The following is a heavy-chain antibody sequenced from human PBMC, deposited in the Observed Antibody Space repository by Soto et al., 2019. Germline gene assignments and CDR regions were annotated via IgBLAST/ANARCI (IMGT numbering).Heavy chain of an antibody. CDR3: ATISYVGGTDY. Sequence: QVQLQESGPGLVKPSETLSLTCTVSGVSISSYYWSWIRQPAGKGLEWIGRIYTSENAHYNPSLKSRVTMSLDTSKNHFSLNLGSVTAADTAVYYCATISYVGGTDYWGLGTLVTVSS. D-gene: IGHD5-18*01. J-gene: IGHJ4*02. CDR2: IYTSENA. CDR1: GVSISSYY. V-gene: IGHV4-4*07.